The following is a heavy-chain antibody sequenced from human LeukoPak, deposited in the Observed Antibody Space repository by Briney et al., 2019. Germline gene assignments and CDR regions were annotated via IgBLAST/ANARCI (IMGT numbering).Heavy chain of an antibody. CDR3: ARDEPGGYFDY. D-gene: IGHD1-14*01. Sequence: SETLSLTCAVYGGSFSGYYWSWIRQPPGKGLEWIGYIYYSGSTNYNPSLKSRVTISVDTSKNQFSLKLSSVTAADTAVYYCARDEPGGYFDYWGQGTLVTVSS. J-gene: IGHJ4*02. V-gene: IGHV4-59*01. CDR1: GGSFSGYY. CDR2: IYYSGST.